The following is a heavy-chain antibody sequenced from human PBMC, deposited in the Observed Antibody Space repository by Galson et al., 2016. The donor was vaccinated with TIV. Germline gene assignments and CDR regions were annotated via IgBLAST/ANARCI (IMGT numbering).Heavy chain of an antibody. Sequence: SLRLSCAASAFTFSNYWMHWVRQAPGKGLEWVSAISGSGATTHYADSVKGRFTISRDNSKNTLYVQMNSLRAEDTAVYYCAKVPSSGFSYYYGWDVWGQGTTVTVS. CDR1: AFTFSNYW. CDR2: ISGSGATT. CDR3: AKVPSSGFSYYYGWDV. J-gene: IGHJ6*02. D-gene: IGHD3-10*01. V-gene: IGHV3-23*01.